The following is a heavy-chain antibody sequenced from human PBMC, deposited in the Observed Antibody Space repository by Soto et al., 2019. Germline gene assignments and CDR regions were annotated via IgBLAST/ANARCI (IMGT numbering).Heavy chain of an antibody. Sequence: EVQLVESGGGLVQPGGSLRLSCAASGFTFSSYNMVWVRQAPGKGLEWISYIGSGGTSIYYADSVKGRFTISRDNAENSLYLQMNSLRDVHTAVYYCTRSPGPPGITVVAFDFWGQGTLVTVSS. J-gene: IGHJ4*02. D-gene: IGHD6-19*01. CDR2: IGSGGTSI. CDR1: GFTFSSYN. V-gene: IGHV3-48*02. CDR3: TRSPGPPGITVVAFDF.